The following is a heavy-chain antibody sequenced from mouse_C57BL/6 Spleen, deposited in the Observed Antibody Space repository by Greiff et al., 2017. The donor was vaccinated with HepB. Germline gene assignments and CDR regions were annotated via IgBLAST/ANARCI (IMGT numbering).Heavy chain of an antibody. D-gene: IGHD2-4*01. CDR1: GFSLSTFGMG. J-gene: IGHJ4*01. V-gene: IGHV8-8*01. CDR3: AEIRYDYDGRDYAMDY. CDR2: IWWDDDK. Sequence: QVTLKESGPGILQPSQTLSLSCSFSGFSLSTFGMGVGWIRQPSGKGLEWLAHIWWDDDKYYNPALKSRLTISKDTSKNQVFLKIANVDTADTATYNGAEIRYDYDGRDYAMDYWGQGTSVTVSS.